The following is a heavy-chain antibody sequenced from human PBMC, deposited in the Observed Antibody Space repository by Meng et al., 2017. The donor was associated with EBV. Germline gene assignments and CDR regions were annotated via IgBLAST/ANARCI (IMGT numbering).Heavy chain of an antibody. D-gene: IGHD1-20*01. J-gene: IGHJ4*02. CDR1: GGTFSSYA. CDR3: ARAPANWNDGPYY. CDR2: IIPIFGTA. V-gene: IGHV1-69*01. Sequence: QVQLVPVGAGVKTPGSAVKFSCNASGGTFSSYAISWVRQAPGQGLEWMGGIIPIFGTANYAQKFQGRVTITADESTSTAYMELSSLRSEDTAVYYCARAPANWNDGPYYWGQGTLVTVSS.